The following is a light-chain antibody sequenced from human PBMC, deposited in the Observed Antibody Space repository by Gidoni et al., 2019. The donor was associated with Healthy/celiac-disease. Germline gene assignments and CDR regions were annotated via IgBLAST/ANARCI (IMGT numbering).Light chain of an antibody. J-gene: IGLJ3*02. CDR1: SSNTGSNT. CDR3: TTWDDSLNGSRV. V-gene: IGLV1-44*01. CDR2: SNN. Sequence: QTVLPQPPSASGPPGQRVTTACSGSSSNTGSNTLNWYQKFPGTAPKLLIYSNNQRPLGVPDRFSGSKSGTSASLAISGLQSADEADYYCTTWDDSLNGSRVFGGGTQLTVL.